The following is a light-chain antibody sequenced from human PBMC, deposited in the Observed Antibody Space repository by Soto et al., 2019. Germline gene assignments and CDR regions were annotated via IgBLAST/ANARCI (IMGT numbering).Light chain of an antibody. V-gene: IGLV2-23*01. CDR1: SSDVGSYNL. J-gene: IGLJ2*01. CDR2: EGS. Sequence: QSVLTQPASVSGSPGQSITFSCTGTSSDVGSYNLVSWYQQHPGKAPKLMIYEGSKRPSGVSNRFSGSKSGNTASLTISGLQAEDEADYYCCSYAGSIPYVVFGGGTKLTVL. CDR3: CSYAGSIPYVV.